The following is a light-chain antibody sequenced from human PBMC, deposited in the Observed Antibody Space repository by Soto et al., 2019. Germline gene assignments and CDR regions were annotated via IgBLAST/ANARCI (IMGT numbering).Light chain of an antibody. Sequence: EIVLTQSPGTLSLSPGERATLSCRASQSVSSSYLAWYQQKPGQAPRLLIYGASSRATGIPDRFSGSGSGTDFTLTIIRLEPEDFAVYYCQQYGSSPLYTFGQGPKLEIK. V-gene: IGKV3-20*01. J-gene: IGKJ2*01. CDR3: QQYGSSPLYT. CDR2: GAS. CDR1: QSVSSSY.